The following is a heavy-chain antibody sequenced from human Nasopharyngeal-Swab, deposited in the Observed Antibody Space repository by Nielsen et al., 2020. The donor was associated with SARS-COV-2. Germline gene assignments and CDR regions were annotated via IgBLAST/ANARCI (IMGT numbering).Heavy chain of an antibody. CDR2: IYHSGST. V-gene: IGHV4-34*01. D-gene: IGHD3-16*02. CDR3: ARATYYDHVWGSYRPGAFDI. Sequence: PGKGLEWIGYIYHSGSTNYNPSLKSRVTISVDTSKNQFSLKLSSVTAADTAVYYCARATYYDHVWGSYRPGAFDIWGQGTMVTVSS. J-gene: IGHJ3*02.